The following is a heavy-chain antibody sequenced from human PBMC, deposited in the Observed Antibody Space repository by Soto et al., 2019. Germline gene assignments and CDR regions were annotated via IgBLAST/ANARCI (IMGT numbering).Heavy chain of an antibody. CDR1: GGSISSSSYY. Sequence: NPSEPLSLTCTVSGGSISSSSYYWGWIRQPPGKGLEWIGSIYYSGSTYYNPSLKSRVTISVDTSKNQFSLKLSSVTAADTAVYSCVCYLPDFSSCSYTYGMDVWGQGTTVTVSS. CDR2: IYYSGST. J-gene: IGHJ6*02. CDR3: VCYLPDFSSCSYTYGMDV. V-gene: IGHV4-39*01. D-gene: IGHD2-2*01.